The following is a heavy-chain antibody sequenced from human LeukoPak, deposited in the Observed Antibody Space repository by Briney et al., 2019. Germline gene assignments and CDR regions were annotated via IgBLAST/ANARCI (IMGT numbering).Heavy chain of an antibody. CDR3: AKSWIRVGSFDY. Sequence: PGGSLRLSCAASGFTFSSYGMSWVRQAPGKGLEWVSAISGSGGSTYYADSVKGRFTISRDNSKDTLYLQMNSLRAEDTAVYYCAKSWIRVGSFDYWGQGTLVTVSS. V-gene: IGHV3-23*01. D-gene: IGHD5-18*01. CDR1: GFTFSSYG. CDR2: ISGSGGST. J-gene: IGHJ4*02.